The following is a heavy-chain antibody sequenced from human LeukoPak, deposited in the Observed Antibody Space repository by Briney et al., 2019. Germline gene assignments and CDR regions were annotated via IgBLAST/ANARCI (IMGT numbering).Heavy chain of an antibody. Sequence: PGGSLRLSCAASGFTFSNFGMHWVRQAPGQGLEWVAVISDDGSNKYYADSVKGRFTISRDNSKNTLYLQMNSLRAEDTAVYYCAKASVYVYYGMDVWGQGTTVTVSS. D-gene: IGHD3-16*02. V-gene: IGHV3-30*18. J-gene: IGHJ6*02. CDR2: ISDDGSNK. CDR1: GFTFSNFG. CDR3: AKASVYVYYGMDV.